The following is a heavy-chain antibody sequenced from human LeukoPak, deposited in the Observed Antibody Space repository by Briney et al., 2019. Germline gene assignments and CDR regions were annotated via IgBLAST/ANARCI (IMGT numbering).Heavy chain of an antibody. V-gene: IGHV3-30*18. CDR3: AKSKGLVVVGGTFDY. CDR1: GFTFSSYG. D-gene: IGHD2-15*01. CDR2: ISYDGSHK. J-gene: IGHJ4*02. Sequence: PGGSLRLSCAASGFTFSSYGMHWVRQAPGKGLEWVAVISYDGSHKYYAESVKGRFTISRDNSKNTLYLQMNSLRAEDTAVYYCAKSKGLVVVGGTFDYWGLGTLVTVSS.